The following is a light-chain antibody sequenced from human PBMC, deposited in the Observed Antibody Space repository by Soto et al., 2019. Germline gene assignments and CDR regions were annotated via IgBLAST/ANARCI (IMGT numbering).Light chain of an antibody. Sequence: DIQMTQSPSSVSASVGDRVTITCRASQDISSWLAWYQQKPGTAPKLLIYGASSLQSGVPSRFSGSGSGTDFTLTISSLEPEDFAVYYCQQRTNWPPLTFGGGTKVDIK. CDR3: QQRTNWPPLT. CDR2: GAS. V-gene: IGKV1-12*01. J-gene: IGKJ4*01. CDR1: QDISSW.